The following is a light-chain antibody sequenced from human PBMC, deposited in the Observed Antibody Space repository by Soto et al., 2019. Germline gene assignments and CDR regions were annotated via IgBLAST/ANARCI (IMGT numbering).Light chain of an antibody. J-gene: IGKJ1*01. V-gene: IGKV3-20*01. CDR2: GAS. Sequence: EIVLTQSPGTLSLSPGERATFSCRASQSVSSSYIAWYQQKRGQAPRRLIYGASIRATGIPDRFSGSGSGAEFTLTIDNLQPEDFATYYCQQYHLYWTFGPGTKVDI. CDR3: QQYHLYWT. CDR1: QSVSSSY.